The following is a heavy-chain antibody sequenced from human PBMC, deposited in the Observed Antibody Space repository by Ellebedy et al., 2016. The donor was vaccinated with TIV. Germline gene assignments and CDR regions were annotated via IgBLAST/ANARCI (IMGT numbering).Heavy chain of an antibody. J-gene: IGHJ3*01. Sequence: GESLKISCAASGLTFSSHAMSWVRQAPGKGLEWVSSIPESGGNTYYADSVKGRFTISRDNSKDTLFLQMNSLRAEDTAMYFCAITPVGVGPAFDVWGQGTMVTVSS. CDR3: AITPVGVGPAFDV. V-gene: IGHV3-23*01. D-gene: IGHD4-23*01. CDR1: GLTFSSHA. CDR2: IPESGGNT.